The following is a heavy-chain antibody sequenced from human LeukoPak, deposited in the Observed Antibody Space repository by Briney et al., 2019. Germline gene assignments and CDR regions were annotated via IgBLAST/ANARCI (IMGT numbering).Heavy chain of an antibody. CDR1: GYTFTSYG. CDR2: ISAYNGNT. J-gene: IGHJ4*02. V-gene: IGHV1-18*01. D-gene: IGHD3-9*01. CDR3: ARRSTTYDILTGYYPEANFDY. Sequence: ASVKVSCKASGYTFTSYGISWVRQAPGQGLEWMGWISAYNGNTNYAQRLQGRVTMTTDTSTSTAYMELRSLRSDDTAVYYCARRSTTYDILTGYYPEANFDYWGQGTLVTVSS.